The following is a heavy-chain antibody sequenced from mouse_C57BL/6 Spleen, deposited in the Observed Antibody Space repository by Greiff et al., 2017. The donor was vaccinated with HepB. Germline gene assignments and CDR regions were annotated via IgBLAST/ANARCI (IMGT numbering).Heavy chain of an antibody. CDR1: GFTFTDYY. J-gene: IGHJ2*01. CDR2: IRNKANGYTT. Sequence: EVNVVESGGGLVQPGGSLSLSCAASGFTFTDYYMSWVRQPPGKALEWLGFIRNKANGYTTEYSASVKGRFTISRDNSQSILYLQMNALRAEDSATYYCARCYYGSSYVDFDYWGQGTTLTVSS. CDR3: ARCYYGSSYVDFDY. D-gene: IGHD1-1*01. V-gene: IGHV7-3*01.